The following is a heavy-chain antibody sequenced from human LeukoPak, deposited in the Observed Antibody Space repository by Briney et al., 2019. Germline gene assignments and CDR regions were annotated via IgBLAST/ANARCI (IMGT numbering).Heavy chain of an antibody. J-gene: IGHJ4*02. V-gene: IGHV4-39*01. CDR2: IYYSGTT. CDR3: ARLQVALYYFDY. CDR1: GGSISTSSYY. D-gene: IGHD5-12*01. Sequence: SETLSLTCTVSGGSISTSSYYWGWIRQPPGKGLEWIACIYYSGTTYYNPSLKSRVTMSVDTSKNQFPLKLSSVTAADTAVYYCARLQVALYYFDYWGQGTLVTVSS.